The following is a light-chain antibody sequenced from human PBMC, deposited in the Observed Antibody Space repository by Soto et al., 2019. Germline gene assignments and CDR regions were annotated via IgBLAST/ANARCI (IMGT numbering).Light chain of an antibody. V-gene: IGLV1-44*01. Sequence: QSVLTQPPSATGTPGQRVTISCSGSSSNIGSNAVNWYQQLPGTAPKLLIYSNNQRPSGVPDRFSGSKSGTSASLAISGLQAEDEGYYYCAAWDDSLNALFVFGTGTKVTVL. CDR1: SSNIGSNA. CDR3: AAWDDSLNALFV. J-gene: IGLJ1*01. CDR2: SNN.